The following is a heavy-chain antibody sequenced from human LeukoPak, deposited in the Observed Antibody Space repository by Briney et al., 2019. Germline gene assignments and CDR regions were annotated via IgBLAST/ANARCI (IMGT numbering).Heavy chain of an antibody. CDR1: GGSISSYY. Sequence: SETLSLTCTVSGGSISSYYWSWIRQPPGKGLEWIGYIYDSGSTNYNPSLKSRVTISVDTPKNQFSLKLSSVTAADTAVFYCASLTTADAFDIWGQGTMVTVSS. D-gene: IGHD3-22*01. V-gene: IGHV4-59*01. CDR3: ASLTTADAFDI. CDR2: IYDSGST. J-gene: IGHJ3*02.